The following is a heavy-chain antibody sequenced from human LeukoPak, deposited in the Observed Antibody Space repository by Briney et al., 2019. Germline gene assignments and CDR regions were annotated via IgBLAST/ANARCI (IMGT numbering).Heavy chain of an antibody. D-gene: IGHD2-8*01. J-gene: IGHJ5*01. Sequence: SETLSLTCTVSGDSTSNFYWSWIRQSPGKGLEWIGNIHYSGSSVYNPSLKSRGTISIDTSRRQFFLKLNSVTAADTAVYFCALAPNSNWFDFWGPGTLVTVSS. V-gene: IGHV4-59*03. CDR3: ALAPNSNWFDF. CDR2: IHYSGSS. CDR1: GDSTSNFY.